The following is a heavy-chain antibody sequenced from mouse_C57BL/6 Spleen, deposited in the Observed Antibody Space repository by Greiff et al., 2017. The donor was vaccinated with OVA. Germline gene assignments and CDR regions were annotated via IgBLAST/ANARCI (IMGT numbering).Heavy chain of an antibody. V-gene: IGHV1-22*01. CDR2: INPNNGGT. Sequence: EVQVVESGPELVKPGASVKMSCKASGYTFTDYNMHWVKQSHGKSLEWIGYINPNNGGTSYNQKFKGKATLTVNKSSSTAYMELRSLTSEDSAVYYCASSIYYDGFAYWGQGTLVTVSA. CDR3: ASSIYYDGFAY. J-gene: IGHJ3*01. D-gene: IGHD2-3*01. CDR1: GYTFTDYN.